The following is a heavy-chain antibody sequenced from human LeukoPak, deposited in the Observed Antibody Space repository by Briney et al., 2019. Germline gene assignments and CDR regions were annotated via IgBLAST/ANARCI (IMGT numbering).Heavy chain of an antibody. V-gene: IGHV3-21*01. D-gene: IGHD2-21*02. Sequence: GGSLRLSCAASGFIFSSYPMNWVRQAPGKGLEWVSTISGTSSYIQYADSVKGRFTISRDNAKNSLYLQMSSLRAEDTAVYYCASSNRLEAYCGGDCYRGSYWGQGTLVTVSS. CDR1: GFIFSSYP. CDR2: ISGTSSYI. CDR3: ASSNRLEAYCGGDCYRGSY. J-gene: IGHJ4*02.